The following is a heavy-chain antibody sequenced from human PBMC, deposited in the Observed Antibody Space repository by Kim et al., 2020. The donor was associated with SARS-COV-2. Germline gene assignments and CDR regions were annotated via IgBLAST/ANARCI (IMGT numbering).Heavy chain of an antibody. D-gene: IGHD6-19*01. J-gene: IGHJ5*02. CDR1: GGTFSSYA. CDR2: IIPIFGTA. Sequence: SVKVSCKASGGTFSSYAISWVRQAPGQGLEWMGGIIPIFGTANYAQKFQGRVTITADESTSTAYMELSSLRSEDTAVYYCARTPYSSGWYGSWFDPWGQGTLVTVSS. CDR3: ARTPYSSGWYGSWFDP. V-gene: IGHV1-69*13.